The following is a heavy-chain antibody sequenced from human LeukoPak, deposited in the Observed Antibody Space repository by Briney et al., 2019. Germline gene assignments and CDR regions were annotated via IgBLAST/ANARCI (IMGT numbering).Heavy chain of an antibody. CDR2: ISYDGSNK. CDR3: AREGSGSLKSGNAFDI. V-gene: IGHV3-30-3*01. D-gene: IGHD3-10*01. Sequence: GGSLRLSCAASGFTFSSYAMHWVRQAPGKGLEWVAVISYDGSNKYYADSVKGRFTISRNNSKNTLYLQMNSLRAEDTAVYYCAREGSGSLKSGNAFDIWGQGTMVTVSS. CDR1: GFTFSSYA. J-gene: IGHJ3*02.